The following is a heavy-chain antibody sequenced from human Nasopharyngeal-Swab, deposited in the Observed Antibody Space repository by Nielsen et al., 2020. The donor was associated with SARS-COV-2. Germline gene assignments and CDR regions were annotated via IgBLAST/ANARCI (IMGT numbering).Heavy chain of an antibody. CDR2: IRSKANSYAT. J-gene: IGHJ6*03. V-gene: IGHV3-73*01. D-gene: IGHD6-13*01. CDR3: TSSIAAAGSRYYYYYMDV. Sequence: GESLKISCAASGFTFSGSAMHWVRQASGKGLEWVGRIRSKANSYATAYAASVKGRFTISRDDSKNTAYLQMNGLKTEDTAVYYCTSSIAAAGSRYYYYYMDVWGKGTTVTVSS. CDR1: GFTFSGSA.